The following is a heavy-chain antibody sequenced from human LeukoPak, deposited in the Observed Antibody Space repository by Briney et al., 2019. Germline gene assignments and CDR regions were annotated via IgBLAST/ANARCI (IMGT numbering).Heavy chain of an antibody. D-gene: IGHD4-17*01. Sequence: PSETLSLTCAVSGGSISSGGYSWSWIRQPPGKGLEWTGYIYHSGSTYYNPSLKSRVTISVDRSKNQFSLKLSSVTAADTAVYYCARDENYGDYLGAFDIWGQGTMVTVSS. CDR2: IYHSGST. V-gene: IGHV4-30-2*01. CDR3: ARDENYGDYLGAFDI. J-gene: IGHJ3*02. CDR1: GGSISSGGYS.